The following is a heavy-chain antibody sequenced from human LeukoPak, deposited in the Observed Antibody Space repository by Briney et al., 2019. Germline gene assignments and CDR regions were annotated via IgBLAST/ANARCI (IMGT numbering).Heavy chain of an antibody. Sequence: SETLSLTCAVSGGSISSGGYSWSWIRQPPGKGLEWIGYIYHSGSTYYNPSRKSRVTISVDRSKNQFSLKLSSVTAADTAVYYCARDTYYGSGRSRAAFDIWGQGTMVTVSS. CDR2: IYHSGST. D-gene: IGHD3-10*01. CDR3: ARDTYYGSGRSRAAFDI. J-gene: IGHJ3*02. CDR1: GGSISSGGYS. V-gene: IGHV4-30-2*01.